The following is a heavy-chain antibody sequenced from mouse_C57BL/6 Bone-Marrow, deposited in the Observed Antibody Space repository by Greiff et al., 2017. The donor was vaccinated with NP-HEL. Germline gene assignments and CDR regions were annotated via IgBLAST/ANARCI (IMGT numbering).Heavy chain of an antibody. CDR3: ARRWNYFDY. Sequence: QVQLQQPGAELVMPGASVKLSCKASGYTFTSYWMHWVKQRPGQGLEWIGEIDPSDSYTNYNQKFKGKSTLTVDKSSSTAYMQLSILTAEDSAVYDSARRWNYFDYWGQGTTLTVSS. CDR2: IDPSDSYT. V-gene: IGHV1-69*01. CDR1: GYTFTSYW. J-gene: IGHJ2*01.